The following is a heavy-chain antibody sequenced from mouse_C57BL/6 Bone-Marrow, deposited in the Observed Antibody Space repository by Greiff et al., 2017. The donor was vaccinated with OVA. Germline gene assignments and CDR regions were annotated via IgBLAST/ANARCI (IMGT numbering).Heavy chain of an antibody. D-gene: IGHD2-5*01. J-gene: IGHJ1*03. CDR3: AVYSNYGWYFDV. V-gene: IGHV1-69*01. CDR2: IDPSDSYT. Sequence: VQLQQSGAELVMPGASVKLSCKASGYTFTSYWMHWVKQRPGQGLEWIGEIDPSDSYTNYNQKFKGKSTLTVDKSSSTAYMQLSSLTSEDSAVYYCAVYSNYGWYFDVWGTGTTVTGSS. CDR1: GYTFTSYW.